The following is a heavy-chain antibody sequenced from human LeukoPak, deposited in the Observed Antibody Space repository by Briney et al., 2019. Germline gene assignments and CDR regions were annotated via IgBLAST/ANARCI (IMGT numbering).Heavy chain of an antibody. J-gene: IGHJ5*02. Sequence: PSETLSLTCTVSGGSISSYYRSWIRQPPGKGREWIGYIYYSGSTNYNPSLKSRVTISVDTSKNQFSLKLSSVTAADTAVYYCARDRMGYDSSGYYWSGWFDPWGQGTLVTVSS. CDR2: IYYSGST. D-gene: IGHD3-22*01. CDR1: GGSISSYY. CDR3: ARDRMGYDSSGYYWSGWFDP. V-gene: IGHV4-59*12.